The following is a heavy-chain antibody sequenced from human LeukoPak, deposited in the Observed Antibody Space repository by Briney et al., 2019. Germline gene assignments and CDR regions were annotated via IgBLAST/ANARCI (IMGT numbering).Heavy chain of an antibody. CDR2: IYYSGST. Sequence: SETLSLTCTVSGGSISRGGYYWSWLRQHPGKGLEWIGYIYYSGSTYYNPSLKSRVTMSVDTSKNQFSLKLSSVTAADTAVYYCARVLGSNWFDPWGQGTLVTVSS. J-gene: IGHJ5*02. V-gene: IGHV4-31*03. D-gene: IGHD7-27*01. CDR1: GGSISRGGYY. CDR3: ARVLGSNWFDP.